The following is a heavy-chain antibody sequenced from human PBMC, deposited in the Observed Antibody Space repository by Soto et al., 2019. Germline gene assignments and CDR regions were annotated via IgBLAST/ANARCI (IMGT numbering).Heavy chain of an antibody. D-gene: IGHD6-19*01. J-gene: IGHJ6*02. CDR1: GFTFSSYA. CDR2: ISGSGGST. CDR3: ARVLWLGYSSGPAREYYGMDV. V-gene: IGHV3-23*01. Sequence: GGSLRLSCAASGFTFSSYAMTWVRQAPGEGLEWVSTISGSGGSTHYADSVKGRFTISRDNAKNSLYLQMNSLRAEDTAVYYCARVLWLGYSSGPAREYYGMDVWGQGTTVTVSS.